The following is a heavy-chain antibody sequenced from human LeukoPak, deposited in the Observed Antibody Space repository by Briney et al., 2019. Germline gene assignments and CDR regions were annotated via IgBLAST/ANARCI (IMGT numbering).Heavy chain of an antibody. Sequence: GWSLRLSCAASGFTDSSNYMSWVRQAPGKGLEWVSVIYSGGSTYYADSVKGRFTISRDNSKNTLYLQMNSLRAEDTAVYYCARARVGAHSGMDVWGQGTTVTVSS. CDR1: GFTDSSNY. V-gene: IGHV3-66*01. J-gene: IGHJ6*02. CDR3: ARARVGAHSGMDV. D-gene: IGHD1-26*01. CDR2: IYSGGST.